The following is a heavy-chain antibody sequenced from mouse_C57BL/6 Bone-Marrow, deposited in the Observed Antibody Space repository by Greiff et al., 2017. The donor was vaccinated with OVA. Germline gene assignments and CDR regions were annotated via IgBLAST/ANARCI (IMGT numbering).Heavy chain of an antibody. CDR3: ARSGYYGPWFAY. D-gene: IGHD1-1*01. CDR1: GYTFTDYY. V-gene: IGHV1-19*01. CDR2: INPYNGGT. Sequence: EVKLQESGPVLVKPGASVKMSCKASGYTFTDYYMNWVKQSHGKSLEWIGVINPYNGGTSYNQKFKGKATLTVDKSSSTAYMELNSLTSEDSAVYYCARSGYYGPWFAYWGQGTLVTVSA. J-gene: IGHJ3*01.